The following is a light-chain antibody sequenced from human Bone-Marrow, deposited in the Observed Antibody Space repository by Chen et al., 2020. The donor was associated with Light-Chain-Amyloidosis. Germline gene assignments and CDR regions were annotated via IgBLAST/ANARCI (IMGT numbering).Light chain of an antibody. CDR3: SSYTSSSTLWV. Sequence: QSALTQPASVSGSPGQSITIPCTGTSSDVGGYNYFSWYQQHPGKAPKLMIYDVSNRPSGVSNRFSGSKSGNTASLTISGLLAEDEADYYCSSYTSSSTLWVFGGGTKLTVL. CDR2: DVS. V-gene: IGLV2-14*03. J-gene: IGLJ3*02. CDR1: SSDVGGYNY.